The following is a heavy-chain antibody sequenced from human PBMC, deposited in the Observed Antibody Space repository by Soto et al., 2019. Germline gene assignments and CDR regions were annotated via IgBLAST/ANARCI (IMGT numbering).Heavy chain of an antibody. Sequence: SETLSLTCTVSGGSISEYYWSWIRQPPGKGLEWIGEIFHSGSTNYNPSLKSRVTISVDKSKNQFSLKLNSVTAADTAVYYCARASSGYHPWGQGTLVTVSS. D-gene: IGHD3-22*01. CDR1: GGSISEYY. CDR2: IFHSGST. J-gene: IGHJ5*02. V-gene: IGHV4-34*12. CDR3: ARASSGYHP.